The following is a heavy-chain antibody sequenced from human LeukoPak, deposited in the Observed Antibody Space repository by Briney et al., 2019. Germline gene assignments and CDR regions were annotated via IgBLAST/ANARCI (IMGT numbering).Heavy chain of an antibody. Sequence: ASVKVSCKASGYTFTSYDIGWVRQATGQGLEWMGWMNPNSGNTGYAQKFQGRVTMTRNTSTSTAYMELSSLGSEDTAVYYCARSRGVWFGEFHKRVFEFWGQGTLVTVSS. J-gene: IGHJ4*02. V-gene: IGHV1-8*01. CDR3: ARSRGVWFGEFHKRVFEF. CDR2: MNPNSGNT. CDR1: GYTFTSYD. D-gene: IGHD3-10*01.